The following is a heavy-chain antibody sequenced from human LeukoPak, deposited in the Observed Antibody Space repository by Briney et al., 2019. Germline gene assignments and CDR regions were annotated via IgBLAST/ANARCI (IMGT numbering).Heavy chain of an antibody. J-gene: IGHJ4*02. V-gene: IGHV4-39*07. CDR3: ARDSPEGTYAFDN. CDR2: IDYSGTT. Sequence: PSETLSLTCTVSDGSFSSSSDSWGWIRQPPGKGLEWIGSIDYSGTTYYNPSLNRRVTIAVDASKNQFSLRLNSVSAADTAVYYCARDSPEGTYAFDNWGQGTLVTVSS. CDR1: DGSFSSSSDS. D-gene: IGHD3-16*01.